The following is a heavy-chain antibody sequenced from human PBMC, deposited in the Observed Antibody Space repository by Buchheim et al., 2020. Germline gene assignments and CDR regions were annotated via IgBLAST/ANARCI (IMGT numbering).Heavy chain of an antibody. Sequence: EVQLVVSGGGLVQPGGSLRLSCAASGFTFSSYSMNWVRQAPGKGLEWVSSISSSSSYIYYADSVKGRFTTSRDNAKNSLYLQMNSLRAEDTAGYYCARKIAAAGTGNWFDPWGQGTL. CDR3: ARKIAAAGTGNWFDP. CDR2: ISSSSSYI. J-gene: IGHJ5*02. V-gene: IGHV3-21*01. D-gene: IGHD6-13*01. CDR1: GFTFSSYS.